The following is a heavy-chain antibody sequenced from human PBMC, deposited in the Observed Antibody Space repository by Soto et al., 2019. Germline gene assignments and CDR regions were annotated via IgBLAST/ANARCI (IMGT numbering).Heavy chain of an antibody. CDR3: ARALYGGNSYWYFDL. CDR2: ISSSSSYI. CDR1: GFTFSSYS. D-gene: IGHD4-17*01. V-gene: IGHV3-21*01. J-gene: IGHJ2*01. Sequence: EVQLVESGGGLVKLGGSLRLSCAASGFTFSSYSMNWVRQAPGKGLEWVSSISSSSSYIYYADSVKGRFTISRDNAKNSLYLQMNSLRAEDTAVYYCARALYGGNSYWYFDLWGRGTLVTVSS.